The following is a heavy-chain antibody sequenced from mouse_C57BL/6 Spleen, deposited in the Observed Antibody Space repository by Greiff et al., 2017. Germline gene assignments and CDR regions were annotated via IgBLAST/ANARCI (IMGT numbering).Heavy chain of an antibody. D-gene: IGHD1-1*01. CDR1: GYTFTSYW. CDR3: ARILITTVVGGAMDY. V-gene: IGHV1-61*01. CDR2: IYPSDSET. J-gene: IGHJ4*01. Sequence: QVQLQQPGAELVRPGSSVKLSCKASGYTFTSYWMDWVKQRPGQGLEWIGNIYPSDSETHYNQKFKDKATLTVDKSSSTAYMQLSSLTSEDSAVYYCARILITTVVGGAMDYWGQGTSVTVSS.